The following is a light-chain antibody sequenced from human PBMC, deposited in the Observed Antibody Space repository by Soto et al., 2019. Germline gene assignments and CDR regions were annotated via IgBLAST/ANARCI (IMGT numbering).Light chain of an antibody. V-gene: IGKV3-20*01. Sequence: EIVLTQSPGPLSLSPGDRATLSCRASQSVSSSYLAWYQQKPGQAPRLLIYTTSSRATGIPDRFSGSGSGTDFTLTISRLEPEDFAVYYCQLYGSSTWTFGQGTKVDNK. CDR2: TTS. CDR3: QLYGSSTWT. CDR1: QSVSSSY. J-gene: IGKJ1*01.